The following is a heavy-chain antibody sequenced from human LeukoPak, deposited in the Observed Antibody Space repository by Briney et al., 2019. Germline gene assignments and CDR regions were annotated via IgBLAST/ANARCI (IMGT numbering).Heavy chain of an antibody. V-gene: IGHV3-21*04. J-gene: IGHJ3*02. D-gene: IGHD2/OR15-2a*01. CDR3: ARGWGFSPGDI. Sequence: GSLRLSCAASGFTFRSFSMNWVRQAPGKGLEWVSAIDSSTTRIYYANSVRGRFTISRDNAKNSLDLQMNSLRAEDTAVYYCARGWGFSPGDIWGQGTMVTVSS. CDR2: IDSSTTRI. CDR1: GFTFRSFS.